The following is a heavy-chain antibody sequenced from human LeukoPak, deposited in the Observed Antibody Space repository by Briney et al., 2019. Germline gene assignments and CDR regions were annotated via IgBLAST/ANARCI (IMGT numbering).Heavy chain of an antibody. Sequence: SQTLSLTCTVSGDSISSTNNYWNWLRQPAGKGLEWIGRISTRGSTNYNPSLKSRVNISMDTSKNQFSLKLSSVTAADTAVYYCARDLGYGEFDYWGQGTLVTVSS. D-gene: IGHD4-17*01. V-gene: IGHV4-61*02. CDR3: ARDLGYGEFDY. CDR2: ISTRGST. J-gene: IGHJ4*02. CDR1: GDSISSTNNY.